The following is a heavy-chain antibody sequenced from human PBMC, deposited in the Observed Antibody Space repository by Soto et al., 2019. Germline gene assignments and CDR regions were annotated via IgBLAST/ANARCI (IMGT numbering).Heavy chain of an antibody. CDR3: VRVGRAWYGVFD. J-gene: IGHJ4*02. Sequence: PSETLSLTCTVSGGSINTNYWAWIRQSSEKGLEWIGQIHYSGSTNYNPSLKSRVTISVDASKNQFSLILTSVTASDTAVYYCVRVGRAWYGVFDWGQGTLVTVSS. CDR2: IHYSGST. D-gene: IGHD6-19*01. V-gene: IGHV4-59*01. CDR1: GGSINTNY.